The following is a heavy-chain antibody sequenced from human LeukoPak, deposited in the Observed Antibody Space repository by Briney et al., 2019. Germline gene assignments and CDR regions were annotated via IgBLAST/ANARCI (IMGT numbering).Heavy chain of an antibody. CDR2: MNPNSGNR. J-gene: IGHJ4*02. D-gene: IGHD2-15*01. CDR3: ARCSFGGRKRNDF. CDR1: GYSFTGYD. V-gene: IGHV1-8*01. Sequence: ASVKVSCKGSGYSFTGYDIYGVRQATGQGLEWMGWMNPNSGNRGYALKFQGRVTMTMNTSITTAYMELSGLRSDDTAVSYCARCSFGGRKRNDFWGQGTLVTVSS.